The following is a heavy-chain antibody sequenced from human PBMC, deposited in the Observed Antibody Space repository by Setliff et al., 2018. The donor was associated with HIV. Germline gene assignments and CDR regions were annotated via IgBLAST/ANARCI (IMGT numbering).Heavy chain of an antibody. CDR2: INYSGNT. V-gene: IGHV4-34*01. CDR1: AVSLRGHY. Sequence: ASETLSLTCDDSAVSLRGHYWNWIRQSPGKGLEWIGTINYSGNTYDNPSLKSRVTISVDTSKKQFSLKLSSVSAADTAVYYCARRWKSSQYYDFWSPRSSYFDFWGQGMLVTVSS. D-gene: IGHD3-3*01. CDR3: ARRWKSSQYYDFWSPRSSYFDF. J-gene: IGHJ4*02.